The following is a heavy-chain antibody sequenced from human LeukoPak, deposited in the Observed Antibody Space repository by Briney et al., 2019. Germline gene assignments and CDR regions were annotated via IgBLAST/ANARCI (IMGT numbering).Heavy chain of an antibody. Sequence: GGSLRLSCAASGFTFSSYSMNWVRQAPGKALEWFSSISSSSTSISYADSVKVRFTISRDNAKHSLYLQVNGLGGEDKAVYYFARDSKLYCSSTSCYMDVWGKGTTVTVS. D-gene: IGHD2-2*01. CDR2: ISSSSTSI. V-gene: IGHV3-21*01. J-gene: IGHJ6*03. CDR1: GFTFSSYS. CDR3: ARDSKLYCSSTSCYMDV.